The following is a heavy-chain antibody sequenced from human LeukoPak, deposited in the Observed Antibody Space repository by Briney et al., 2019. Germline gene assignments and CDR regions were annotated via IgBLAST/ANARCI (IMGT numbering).Heavy chain of an antibody. CDR1: GYTFTSYG. J-gene: IGHJ5*02. CDR3: AREAYSSSATVWFDP. D-gene: IGHD6-13*01. CDR2: ISAYNGNT. Sequence: GASVKVSCKASGYTFTSYGISWVRQAPGQGLEWMGWISAYNGNTNYAQKLQGRVTMTTDTSTSTAYMELRSLRSDDTAVYYCAREAYSSSATVWFDPWGQGTLVTVSS. V-gene: IGHV1-18*01.